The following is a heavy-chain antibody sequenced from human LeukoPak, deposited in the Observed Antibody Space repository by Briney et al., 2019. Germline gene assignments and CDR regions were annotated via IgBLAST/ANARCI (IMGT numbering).Heavy chain of an antibody. CDR1: GGSISSYY. CDR2: IYYSGST. V-gene: IGHV4-59*01. J-gene: IGHJ4*02. Sequence: SETLSLTCTVSGGSISSYYWSWIRQPPGKGLEWIGYIYYSGSTNYNPSLKSRVTISVDTSKNQFSLKLSSVTAADTAVYYCAKDSTHYRVWDDYDSRGLYYWGQGTLVTVSS. D-gene: IGHD3-22*01. CDR3: AKDSTHYRVWDDYDSRGLYY.